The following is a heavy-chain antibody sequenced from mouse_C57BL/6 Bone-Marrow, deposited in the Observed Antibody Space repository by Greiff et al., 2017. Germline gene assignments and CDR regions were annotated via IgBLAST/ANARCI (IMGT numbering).Heavy chain of an antibody. CDR2: IYPRDGST. CDR1: GYTFTSYD. Sequence: QVQLKQSGPELVKPGASVKLSCKASGYTFTSYDINWVKQRPGQGLEWIGWIYPRDGSTKYNEKFKGKATLTVDTSSSTAYMELHSLTSEDSAVYFCARDCSSSYWYFDVWGTGTTVTVSS. CDR3: ARDCSSSYWYFDV. V-gene: IGHV1-85*01. J-gene: IGHJ1*03. D-gene: IGHD1-1*01.